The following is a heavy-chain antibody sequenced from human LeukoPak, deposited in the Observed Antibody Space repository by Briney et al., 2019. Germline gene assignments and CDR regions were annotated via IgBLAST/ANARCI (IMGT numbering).Heavy chain of an antibody. CDR3: ARDFESLEQQFGMDV. Sequence: GESLKISCKASGYTFTSYGISWVRQAPGQGLEWMGWISAYNGNTNYAQKLQGRVTMTTDTSTSTAYMELRSLRSDDTAVYYCARDFESLEQQFGMDVWGQGTTVTVSS. CDR1: GYTFTSYG. CDR2: ISAYNGNT. V-gene: IGHV1-18*01. J-gene: IGHJ6*02. D-gene: IGHD6-13*01.